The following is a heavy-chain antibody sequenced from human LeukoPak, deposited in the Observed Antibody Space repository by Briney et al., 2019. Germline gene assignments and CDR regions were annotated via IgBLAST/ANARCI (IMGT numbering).Heavy chain of an antibody. Sequence: IPGGSLRLSCAASGFTFSNAWISWVRQAPGKGLEWVGRIKSKTDGGTTDYAAPVKGRFTISRDDSKNTLYLQMNSLKTEDTAVYYCTTDFLEAAAAGTNYWGQGTLVTVFS. CDR1: GFTFSNAW. J-gene: IGHJ4*02. CDR3: TTDFLEAAAAGTNY. V-gene: IGHV3-15*01. D-gene: IGHD6-13*01. CDR2: IKSKTDGGTT.